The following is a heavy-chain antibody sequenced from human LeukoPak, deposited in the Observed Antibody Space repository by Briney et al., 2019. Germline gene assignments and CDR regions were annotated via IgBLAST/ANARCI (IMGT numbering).Heavy chain of an antibody. V-gene: IGHV3-23*01. J-gene: IGHJ4*02. CDR1: GFTFSSHA. CDR2: LSESGETT. Sequence: GGSLRLSCAASGFTFSSHAMNWVRQAPGKGLEWVSSLSESGETTDYADPVKGRFTISRDNSNNTLYLQMNSLRAEDTAVYYRARVQLGIGGDYWGQGTLVTVSS. D-gene: IGHD7-27*01. CDR3: ARVQLGIGGDY.